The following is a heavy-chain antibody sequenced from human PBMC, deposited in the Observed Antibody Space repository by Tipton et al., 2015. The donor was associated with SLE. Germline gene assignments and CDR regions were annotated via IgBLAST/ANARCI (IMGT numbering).Heavy chain of an antibody. D-gene: IGHD4-11*01. V-gene: IGHV4-31*03. CDR1: GGSISGSAYY. Sequence: TLSLTCTVSGGSISGSAYYWNWIRQHPEKGLEWIGYIFHTGSAYYNPSLKSRLTISVDTSNHQFSLNLSSVTAADTAVYYCARAPMGRDYRRGSFEIWGQGIMVTVSS. J-gene: IGHJ3*02. CDR2: IFHTGSA. CDR3: ARAPMGRDYRRGSFEI.